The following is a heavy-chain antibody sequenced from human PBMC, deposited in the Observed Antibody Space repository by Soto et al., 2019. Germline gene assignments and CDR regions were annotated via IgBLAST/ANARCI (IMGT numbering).Heavy chain of an antibody. J-gene: IGHJ4*02. CDR1: DGSIDSGSYY. D-gene: IGHD1-26*01. V-gene: IGHV4-31*03. Sequence: QVQLQESGPGLVKPSQTLSLTCTVSDGSIDSGSYYRSWVRQYPGKGLEWIGSIHYSGSIYYSPSRRSRLTMSADTSKNQSSLKLSSVTVADTAVYYCTRGLDRAKLGYWGQGIQVIVSS. CDR3: TRGLDRAKLGY. CDR2: IHYSGSI.